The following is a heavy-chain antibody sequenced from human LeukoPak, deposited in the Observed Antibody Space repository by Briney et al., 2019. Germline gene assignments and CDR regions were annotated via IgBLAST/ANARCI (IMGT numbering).Heavy chain of an antibody. CDR2: ISAYNGNT. V-gene: IGHV1-18*01. Sequence: ASVKVSCKASGYTFTSYGISWVRQAPGQGLEWMGWISAYNGNTNYAQKLQGRVTMTTDTSTSTAYIELRSLRSDDTAVYYCAIFREYYYDSSGYGFGAFDIWGQGTMVTVSS. CDR3: AIFREYYYDSSGYGFGAFDI. J-gene: IGHJ3*02. CDR1: GYTFTSYG. D-gene: IGHD3-22*01.